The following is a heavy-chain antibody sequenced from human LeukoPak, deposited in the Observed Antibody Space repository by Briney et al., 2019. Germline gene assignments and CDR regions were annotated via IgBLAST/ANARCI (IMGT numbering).Heavy chain of an antibody. J-gene: IGHJ4*02. Sequence: GASVKVSCKVSGYTLTELSMHWVRQAPGKGLEWMGSFDPEDGETIYAQKFQGRVTMTEDTSTDTAYMELSSLRSEDTAVYYCATGTPSTYDFWSVADYWGQGTLVTVSS. CDR2: FDPEDGET. CDR1: GYTLTELS. V-gene: IGHV1-24*01. CDR3: ATGTPSTYDFWSVADY. D-gene: IGHD3-3*01.